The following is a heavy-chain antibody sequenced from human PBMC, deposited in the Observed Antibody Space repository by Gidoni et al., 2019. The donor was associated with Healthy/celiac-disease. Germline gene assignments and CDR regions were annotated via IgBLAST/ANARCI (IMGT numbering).Heavy chain of an antibody. D-gene: IGHD6-6*01. Sequence: EVQLVAYGGGLVKPGGSLSLSGAASGFTVSSYSRNCVRQAPGKGLEWVSSISSSSSYIYYADSAKGRFTISRDNAKNSLYLQMNSLRAEDTAVYYCARSSYGGYWGQGTLVTVSS. CDR1: GFTVSSYS. J-gene: IGHJ4*02. CDR3: ARSSYGGY. V-gene: IGHV3-21*01. CDR2: ISSSSSYI.